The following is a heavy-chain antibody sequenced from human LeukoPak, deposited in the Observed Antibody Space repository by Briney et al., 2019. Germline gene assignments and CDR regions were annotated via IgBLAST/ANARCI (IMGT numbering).Heavy chain of an antibody. CDR2: IKPGGGER. D-gene: IGHD3-16*01. CDR1: GITLSTYG. CDR3: MRGGGDY. V-gene: IGHV3-7*01. Sequence: GGSLRLSCVASGITLSTYGMNWVRQAPGKGLEWVANIKPGGGERYYVDSVKGRFTISRDNAKNPVDLQMNSLRVEDTAVYYCMRGGGDYWGQGTLVTVSS. J-gene: IGHJ4*02.